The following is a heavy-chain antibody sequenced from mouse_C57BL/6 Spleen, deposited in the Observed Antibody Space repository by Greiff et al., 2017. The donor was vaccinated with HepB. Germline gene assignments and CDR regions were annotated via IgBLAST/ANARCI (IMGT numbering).Heavy chain of an antibody. CDR1: GYTFTSYW. CDR2: IDPSDSYT. V-gene: IGHV1-69*01. Sequence: VQLQQPGAELVKPGASVKLSCKASGYTFTSYWMHWVKQRPGQGLEWIGEIDPSDSYTNYNQKFKGKSTLTVDKSSSTAYMQLSSLTSEDSAVYYCARSTMAHFADWGKGTLVTVSA. J-gene: IGHJ3*01. D-gene: IGHD2-1*01. CDR3: ARSTMAHFAD.